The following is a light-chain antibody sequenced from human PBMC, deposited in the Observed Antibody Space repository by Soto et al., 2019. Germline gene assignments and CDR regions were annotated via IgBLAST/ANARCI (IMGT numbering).Light chain of an antibody. J-gene: IGKJ3*01. CDR1: QGIGNF. Sequence: DIQMTQSPSSWSASVGDRVTIPSRASQGIGNFIPCYQQKPGKAPNLLISAASTLQSGVPSRFSGSGSGTDFTLTISSLQPEDVATYSCQKYNSVPLFGPGTKVDIK. V-gene: IGKV1-27*01. CDR2: AAS. CDR3: QKYNSVPL.